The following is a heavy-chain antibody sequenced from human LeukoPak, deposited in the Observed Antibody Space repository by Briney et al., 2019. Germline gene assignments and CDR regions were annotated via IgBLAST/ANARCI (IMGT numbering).Heavy chain of an antibody. CDR3: ARDCSGGSCYSDPFDY. V-gene: IGHV1-18*01. CDR1: GYTFTSYG. Sequence: GASVKVSCKASGYTFTSYGISWVRQAPGQGLEWMGWISAYNGNTNYAQKLQGRVTMTTDTSTSTAYMELRSLRSDDTAVYYCARDCSGGSCYSDPFDYWGQGTQVTVSS. CDR2: ISAYNGNT. J-gene: IGHJ4*02. D-gene: IGHD2-15*01.